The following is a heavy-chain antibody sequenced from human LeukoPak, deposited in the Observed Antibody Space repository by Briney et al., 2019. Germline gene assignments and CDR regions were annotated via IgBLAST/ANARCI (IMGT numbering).Heavy chain of an antibody. CDR2: IDTKTGNP. CDR3: AIHPSDSSGYFSY. V-gene: IGHV7-4-1*02. D-gene: IGHD3-22*01. J-gene: IGHJ4*02. Sequence: ASVKVSCKASGYTFSSCAINWARQAPGQGLEYMGWIDTKTGNPTYAQGFTGRFVFSLDTSVSTAYLQISSLKAEDTAVYYCAIHPSDSSGYFSYWGQGALVTVSS. CDR1: GYTFSSCA.